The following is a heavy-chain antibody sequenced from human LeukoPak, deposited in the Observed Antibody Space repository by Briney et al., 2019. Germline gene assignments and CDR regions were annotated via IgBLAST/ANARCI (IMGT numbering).Heavy chain of an antibody. CDR1: GFTFTRYT. J-gene: IGHJ4*02. CDR2: VLYDGSKK. D-gene: IGHD2-21*01. V-gene: IGHV3-30*04. Sequence: GGSLRLSCAASGFTFTRYTMHWVRQAPGKGLEWVALVLYDGSKKYYADSVKGRFTLSRDNSKNTLSLQMNTLRPDDTAVYYCVRDNYGGILDFWGQGTLVTVSP. CDR3: VRDNYGGILDF.